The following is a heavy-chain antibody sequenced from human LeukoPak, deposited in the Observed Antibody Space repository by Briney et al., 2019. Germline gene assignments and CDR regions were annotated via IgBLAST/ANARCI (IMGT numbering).Heavy chain of an antibody. V-gene: IGHV3-74*01. CDR2: IKSDGITI. CDR3: LRDLNWSLDQ. Sequence: GSLRLSCAASGFTFGNYMMHWVRQAPGKGLVWVSRIKSDGITITYADSVKGRFTISRDNAKNTLYLQMNSLRAEDTAVYYCLRDLNWSLDQWGQGTLVTVSS. J-gene: IGHJ4*02. CDR1: GFTFGNYM. D-gene: IGHD1-20*01.